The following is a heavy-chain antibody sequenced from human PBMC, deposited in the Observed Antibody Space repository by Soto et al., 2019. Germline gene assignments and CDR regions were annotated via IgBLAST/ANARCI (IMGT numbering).Heavy chain of an antibody. D-gene: IGHD6-13*01. CDR3: ATVGTGSYNWFDP. Sequence: EVQLVESGGGLVQPGGSLRLSCAASGFTFSRNWMHWVRQAPGKGLVGLSRINSDGTTTTYADSVKGRFTISRDNSKNTVYLQINNLRPDDTAVYYCATVGTGSYNWFDPWGQGTLVTFSS. CDR1: GFTFSRNW. CDR2: INSDGTTT. V-gene: IGHV3-74*01. J-gene: IGHJ5*02.